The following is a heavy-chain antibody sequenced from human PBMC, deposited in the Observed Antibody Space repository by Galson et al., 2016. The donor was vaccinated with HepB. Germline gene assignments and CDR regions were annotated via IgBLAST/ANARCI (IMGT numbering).Heavy chain of an antibody. J-gene: IGHJ4*02. CDR1: GFTFTDYP. CDR2: VGTGHFT. Sequence: SLRLSCATSGFTFTDYPMTWVRQAPGKVLEWVSTVGTGHFTHYADSVKGRFIVSTDNSENTLYLQMNSLRPEDTAVYFCAKAGYHGADAYYYYFDYWGQGTLVTVSS. CDR3: AKAGYHGADAYYYYFDY. V-gene: IGHV3-23*01. D-gene: IGHD3-16*01.